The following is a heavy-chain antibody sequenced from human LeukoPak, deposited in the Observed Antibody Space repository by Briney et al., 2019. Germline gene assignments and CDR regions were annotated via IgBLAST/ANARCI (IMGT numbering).Heavy chain of an antibody. CDR2: INPSGGST. CDR1: GYTFTSYY. J-gene: IGHJ4*02. D-gene: IGHD3-10*01. Sequence: GASVKVSCKASGYTFTSYYMHWVRQAPGQGLEWMGIINPSGGSTSYAQKFQGRVTMTRDTSTSTVYMELSRLRSDDTAVYYCAKYGSGSLVSFDYWGQGTWSPSPQ. CDR3: AKYGSGSLVSFDY. V-gene: IGHV1-46*01.